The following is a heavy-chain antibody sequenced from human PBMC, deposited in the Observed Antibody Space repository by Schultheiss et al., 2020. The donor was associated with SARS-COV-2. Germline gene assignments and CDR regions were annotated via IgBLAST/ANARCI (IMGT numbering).Heavy chain of an antibody. D-gene: IGHD5-18*01. J-gene: IGHJ4*02. CDR1: GYSFTSYW. V-gene: IGHV5-51*01. CDR2: VYPGGSDT. Sequence: GGSLRLSCKGSGYSFTSYWIGWVRQMPGKGLEWMGIVYPGGSDTIYSPSFQGQVTISADKSISTAYLQWSSLKASDTAMYYCARPGTVDTAIDYWGQGTLVTVSS. CDR3: ARPGTVDTAIDY.